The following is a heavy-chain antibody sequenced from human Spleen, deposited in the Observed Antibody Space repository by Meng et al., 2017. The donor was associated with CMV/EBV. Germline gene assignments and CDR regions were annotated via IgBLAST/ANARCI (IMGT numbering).Heavy chain of an antibody. J-gene: IGHJ6*02. Sequence: GSLRLSCAASGFIVSTNYMTWVRQPPGKGLEWIGSIYFLGSSYYNPSLKSRVTISVDTSKNQFSLKLSSVTAADTAVYYCARDPRVNGMDVWGQGTTVTVSS. D-gene: IGHD3-10*01. CDR2: IYFLGSS. CDR3: ARDPRVNGMDV. V-gene: IGHV4-39*07. CDR1: GFIVSTNYM.